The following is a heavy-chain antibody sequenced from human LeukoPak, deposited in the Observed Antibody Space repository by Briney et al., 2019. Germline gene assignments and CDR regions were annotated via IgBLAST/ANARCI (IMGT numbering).Heavy chain of an antibody. V-gene: IGHV3-23*01. CDR1: GFTFSSYA. CDR3: AKSGQWLVKDY. J-gene: IGHJ4*02. D-gene: IGHD6-19*01. CDR2: ISGSGGST. Sequence: GGSLRLSCATSGFTFSSYAVSWVRQAPGKGLEWVSAISGSGGSTYYADSVKGRFTISRDNSKNTLYLQMNSLRAEDTAVYYCAKSGQWLVKDYWGQGTLVTVSS.